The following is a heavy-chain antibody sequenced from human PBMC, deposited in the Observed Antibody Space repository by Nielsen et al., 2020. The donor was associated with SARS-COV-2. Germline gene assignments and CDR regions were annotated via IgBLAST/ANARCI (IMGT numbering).Heavy chain of an antibody. CDR3: APYYYDSSGYPGGFDY. V-gene: IGHV3-48*03. Sequence: GESLKISCAASGFTFSSYAMSRVRQAPGKGLEWVSYISSSGSTIYYADSVKGRFTISRDNAKNSLYLQMNSLRAEDTAVYYCAPYYYDSSGYPGGFDYWGQGTLVTVSS. J-gene: IGHJ4*02. D-gene: IGHD3-22*01. CDR1: GFTFSSYA. CDR2: ISSSGSTI.